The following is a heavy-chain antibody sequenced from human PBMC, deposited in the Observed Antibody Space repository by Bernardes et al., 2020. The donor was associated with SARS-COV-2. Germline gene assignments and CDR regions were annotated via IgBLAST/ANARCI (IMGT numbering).Heavy chain of an antibody. J-gene: IGHJ6*02. CDR1: GDSVSSNSAA. D-gene: IGHD2-2*01. CDR2: TYYRSKWYN. Sequence: SQTLSLTCAISGDSVSSNSAAWNWIRQSPSRGLEWLGRTYYRSKWYNDYAVSVKSRITINPDTSKNQFSLQLNSVTPEDTAVYYCARDGVVVVPAATYYYGMDVWGQGTTVTVSS. CDR3: ARDGVVVVPAATYYYGMDV. V-gene: IGHV6-1*01.